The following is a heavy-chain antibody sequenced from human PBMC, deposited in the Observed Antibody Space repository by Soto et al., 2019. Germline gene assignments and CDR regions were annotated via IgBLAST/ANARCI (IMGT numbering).Heavy chain of an antibody. V-gene: IGHV4-39*01. CDR2: IYYSGSS. D-gene: IGHD1-1*01. CDR1: GGSISSSSYY. CDR3: ARLELDYYYYGMDV. Sequence: SETLSLTCTVSGGSISSSSYYWGWIRQPPGKGLEWIGSIYYSGSSYYNPSLKRRVTISVDTSKNQFSLKLSSVTAADTAVYYCARLELDYYYYGMDVWGQGTTVTVSS. J-gene: IGHJ6*02.